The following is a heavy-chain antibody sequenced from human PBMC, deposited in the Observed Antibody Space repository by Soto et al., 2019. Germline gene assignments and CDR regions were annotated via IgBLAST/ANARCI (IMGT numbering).Heavy chain of an antibody. V-gene: IGHV3-74*01. CDR3: VRTSLVVAAATREDY. CDR2: INSDGSST. CDR1: GFTFSSYW. D-gene: IGHD2-15*01. J-gene: IGHJ4*02. Sequence: EVQLVESGGGLVQPGGSLRLSCAASGFTFSSYWMHWVRQAPGKGLVWVSRINSDGSSTSYADSVKGRFTISRDNAKNTLYLQRNSLRAEDTAGYYCVRTSLVVAAATREDYWGQGTLVTVSS.